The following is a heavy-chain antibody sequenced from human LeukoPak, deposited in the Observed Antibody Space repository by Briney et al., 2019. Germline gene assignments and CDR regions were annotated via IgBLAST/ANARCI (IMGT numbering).Heavy chain of an antibody. V-gene: IGHV3-48*01. CDR2: ISSSSSTI. Sequence: PGGSLRLSCAASGFTFSSYSMNWVRQAPGKGLEWVSYISSSSSTIYYADSVKGRFTISRDNAKNSLYLQMNSLRAEDTAVYYCARPPTRPPNYYFDYWGQGTLVTVSS. CDR3: ARPPTRPPNYYFDY. J-gene: IGHJ4*02. CDR1: GFTFSSYS.